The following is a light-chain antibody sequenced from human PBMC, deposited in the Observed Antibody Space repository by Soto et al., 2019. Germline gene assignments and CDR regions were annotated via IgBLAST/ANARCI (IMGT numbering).Light chain of an antibody. V-gene: IGLV2-14*01. CDR1: SSDVGGYNF. J-gene: IGLJ2*01. CDR3: SSYTSSPTHVV. Sequence: QSVLTQPASVSGSPGQSITISCTGTSSDVGGYNFVSWCQQHPGKAPKLIIYEVRNRPSGVSNRFSGSRSGNTAFLTISGLQAEDEADYYCSSYTSSPTHVVFSGGTKLTVL. CDR2: EVR.